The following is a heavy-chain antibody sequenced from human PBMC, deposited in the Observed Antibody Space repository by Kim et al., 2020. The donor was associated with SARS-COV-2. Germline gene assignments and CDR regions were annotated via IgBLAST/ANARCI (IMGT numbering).Heavy chain of an antibody. CDR2: T. V-gene: IGHV4-39*01. J-gene: IGHJ4*02. CDR3: ARHTAMAPFDY. D-gene: IGHD5-18*01. Sequence: TYYNPSLKSRVTISVDTSKNQFSLKLSSVTAADTAVYYCARHTAMAPFDYWGQGTLVTVSS.